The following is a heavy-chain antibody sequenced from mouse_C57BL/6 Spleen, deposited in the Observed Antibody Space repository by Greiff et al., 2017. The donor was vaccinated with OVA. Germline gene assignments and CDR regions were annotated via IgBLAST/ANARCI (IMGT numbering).Heavy chain of an antibody. V-gene: IGHV1-64*01. D-gene: IGHD1-1*01. Sequence: QVQLQQPGAELVKPGASVKLSCTASGYTFTSYWMHWVKQRPDQGLEWIGMIHPNSGCTNYTEKFKSRATLSGDKSSSTAYLQLSSLTSEDTAVYYWAREGMTTVVATGDMDYWGKGTSVTVSS. J-gene: IGHJ4*01. CDR2: IHPNSGCT. CDR1: GYTFTSYW. CDR3: AREGMTTVVATGDMDY.